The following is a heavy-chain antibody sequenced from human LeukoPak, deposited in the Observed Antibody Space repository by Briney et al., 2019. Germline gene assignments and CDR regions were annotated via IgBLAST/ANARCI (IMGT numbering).Heavy chain of an antibody. CDR1: EFTSSRYW. J-gene: IGHJ3*02. Sequence: KTGGSLRLSCAASEFTSSRYWMHWVRQAPGKGLVWVSNNNNDGSITTYADSVKGRFTISRDNVKNTLFLQMNSLGAEDTALYYCARGWNTTPRSGFDIWGLGTMVTVSS. D-gene: IGHD1/OR15-1a*01. CDR3: ARGWNTTPRSGFDI. V-gene: IGHV3-74*01. CDR2: NNNDGSIT.